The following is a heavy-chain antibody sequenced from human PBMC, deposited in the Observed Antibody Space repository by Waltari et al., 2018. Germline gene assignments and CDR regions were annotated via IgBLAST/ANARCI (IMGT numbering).Heavy chain of an antibody. Sequence: PLVESGGGLVKPGGALSHLCPAAGFVFSSSTLHCVREAAGGGLEWVACITCVGDKDYADSLKGRVTISRDNAENSVLLRMKSVRAEDTAIYYCARNRDRHCLNGVCYGWLDPWGQGTLVTVFS. CDR1: GFVFSSST. V-gene: IGHV3-21*02. J-gene: IGHJ5*02. CDR3: ARNRDRHCLNGVCYGWLDP. CDR2: ITCVGDK. D-gene: IGHD2-8*01.